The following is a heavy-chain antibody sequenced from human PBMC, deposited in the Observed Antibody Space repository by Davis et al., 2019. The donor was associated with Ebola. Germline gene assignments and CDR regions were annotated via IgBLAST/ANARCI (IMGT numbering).Heavy chain of an antibody. Sequence: SVKVSCKASGGTFSSYAISWVRQAPGQGLEWMGGIIPIFGTANYAQKFQGRVTITADKSTSTAYMELSSLRSEDTAVCYCARGRMVQGVTSPDFDYWGQGTLVTVSS. CDR2: IIPIFGTA. J-gene: IGHJ4*02. V-gene: IGHV1-69*06. CDR3: ARGRMVQGVTSPDFDY. CDR1: GGTFSSYA. D-gene: IGHD3-10*01.